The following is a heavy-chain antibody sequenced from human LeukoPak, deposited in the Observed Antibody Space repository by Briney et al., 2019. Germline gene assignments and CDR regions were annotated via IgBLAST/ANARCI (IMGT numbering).Heavy chain of an antibody. D-gene: IGHD3-22*01. V-gene: IGHV3-23*01. J-gene: IGHJ4*02. CDR2: ISGSGGST. CDR3: ASTNPYYYDSSGYY. Sequence: GGSLRLSCAASGFTFSNYAMSWVRQAPGKGLEWVSAISGSGGSTYYADSVKGRFTISRDNSKNTLYLQMNSLRAEDTAVYYCASTNPYYYDSSGYYWGQGTLVTVSS. CDR1: GFTFSNYA.